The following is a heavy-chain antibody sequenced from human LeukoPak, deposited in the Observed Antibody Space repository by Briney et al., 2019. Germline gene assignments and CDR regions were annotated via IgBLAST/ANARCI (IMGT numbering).Heavy chain of an antibody. CDR1: GGSISSSSYY. D-gene: IGHD6-13*01. Sequence: SETLSLTCTVSGGSISSSSYYWGWIRQPPGKGLEWIGSFYYSGTYYNPSLKSRVTISVDTSKNQFSLKLSSVTAADTAVYYCARDRAAADLDYWGQGTLVTVSS. CDR3: ARDRAAADLDY. J-gene: IGHJ4*02. CDR2: FYYSGT. V-gene: IGHV4-39*02.